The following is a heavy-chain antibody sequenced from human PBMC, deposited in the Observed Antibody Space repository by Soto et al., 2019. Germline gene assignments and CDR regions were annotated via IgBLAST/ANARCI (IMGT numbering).Heavy chain of an antibody. CDR1: GFTFSSYW. V-gene: IGHV3-7*01. CDR3: ARDTRQRYSSGWYWVY. D-gene: IGHD6-19*01. J-gene: IGHJ4*02. Sequence: GGSLRLSCAASGFTFSSYWMSWVRQAPGKGLEWVANIKQDGSEKYYVDSVKGRFTISRDNAKNSLYLQMNSLRAEDTAVYYCARDTRQRYSSGWYWVYWGQGTLVTVSS. CDR2: IKQDGSEK.